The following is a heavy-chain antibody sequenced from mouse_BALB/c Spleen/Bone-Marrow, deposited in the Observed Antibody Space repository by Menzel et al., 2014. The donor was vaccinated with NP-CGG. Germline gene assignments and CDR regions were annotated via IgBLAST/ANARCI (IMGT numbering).Heavy chain of an antibody. D-gene: IGHD2-2*01. CDR1: GYAFTNYL. CDR2: INPGSGGT. Sequence: VQLQESGAELVRPGTSVKVSCKASGYAFTNYLIEWVKQRPGQGLEWIGVINPGSGGTNYNEKFKGKATLTADNSSNTAYMHLSSLTSGDSAVYFCARGGHGSYWGQGTTLTVSS. V-gene: IGHV1-54*03. CDR3: ARGGHGSY. J-gene: IGHJ2*01.